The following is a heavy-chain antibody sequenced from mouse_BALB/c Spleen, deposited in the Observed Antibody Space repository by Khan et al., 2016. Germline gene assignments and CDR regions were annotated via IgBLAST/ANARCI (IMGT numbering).Heavy chain of an antibody. D-gene: IGHD4-1*01. CDR3: ARDMTVTGTGFAY. V-gene: IGHV7-3*02. CDR2: IRNKANGYTT. J-gene: IGHJ3*01. CDR1: GFTFTDYY. Sequence: ELVESGGGLVQPGGSLRLSCATSGFTFTDYYMSWVRQPPGKALEWLGFIRNKANGYTTEYSASVKGRFTISRDNSQSILYLQMNTLRAEDSATYYCARDMTVTGTGFAYWGQGTLVTVSA.